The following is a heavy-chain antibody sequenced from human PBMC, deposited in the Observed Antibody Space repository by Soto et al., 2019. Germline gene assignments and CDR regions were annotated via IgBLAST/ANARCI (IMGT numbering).Heavy chain of an antibody. CDR3: ARNDKIQGGLGYYYYGMDV. V-gene: IGHV1-18*01. CDR1: GYTFTSYG. CDR2: ISAYNGNT. J-gene: IGHJ6*02. Sequence: QVQLVQSGAEVKKPGASVKVSCKASGYTFTSYGISWVRQAPGQGLEWMGWISAYNGNTNYAQKRQGRVTMTTDTSTSTAYMELRSLRSDDTAVYYCARNDKIQGGLGYYYYGMDVWGQGTTVTVSS. D-gene: IGHD5-18*01.